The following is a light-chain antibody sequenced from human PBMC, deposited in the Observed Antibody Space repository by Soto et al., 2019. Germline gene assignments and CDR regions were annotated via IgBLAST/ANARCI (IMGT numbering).Light chain of an antibody. CDR3: NSYTSSDTFV. CDR1: SSDVGGYNY. V-gene: IGLV2-14*03. CDR2: DVS. J-gene: IGLJ1*01. Sequence: QSALAQPASVSGSPGQSITISCAGTSSDVGGYNYVSWYQHHPGKAPKLMIYDVSNRPSGVSDRFSGSKSANTASLTISGLQAEDEADYYCNSYTSSDTFVFGTGTKVTVL.